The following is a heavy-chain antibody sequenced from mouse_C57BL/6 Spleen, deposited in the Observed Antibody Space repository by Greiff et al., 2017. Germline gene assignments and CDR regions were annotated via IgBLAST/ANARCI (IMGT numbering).Heavy chain of an antibody. D-gene: IGHD1-1*01. V-gene: IGHV14-2*01. CDR3: APYYYGSSSAWCAY. J-gene: IGHJ3*01. CDR2: IDPEDGET. CDR1: GFNIKAYY. Sequence: VQLQQSGAELVKPGASVKLSCTASGFNIKAYYMHWVKQRTEQGLEWIGRIDPEDGETKYAPKFPGKATITADTSSNTAYLQLSSLTSEDTAVYYCAPYYYGSSSAWCAYWGQETLVTVSA.